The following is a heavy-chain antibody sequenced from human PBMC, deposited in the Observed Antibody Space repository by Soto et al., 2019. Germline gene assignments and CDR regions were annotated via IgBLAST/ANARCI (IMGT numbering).Heavy chain of an antibody. CDR3: ARITGTTVYYSYGMDV. V-gene: IGHV1-69*01. J-gene: IGHJ6*02. CDR2: IIPIFGTA. D-gene: IGHD1-7*01. Sequence: QVQLVQSGAEVKKPGSSVKVSCKASGGTFSSYAISWVRQAPGQGLEWMGGIIPIFGTANYAQKFQGRVTITADESTSTAYMELSSLRSEDTAVYYCARITGTTVYYSYGMDVWGQGTTVTVSS. CDR1: GGTFSSYA.